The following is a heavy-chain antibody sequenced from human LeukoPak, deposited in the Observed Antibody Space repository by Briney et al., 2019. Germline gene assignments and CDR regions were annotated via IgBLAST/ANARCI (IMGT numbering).Heavy chain of an antibody. CDR1: GFTFSSYW. J-gene: IGHJ3*02. D-gene: IGHD1-26*01. V-gene: IGHV3-74*01. Sequence: SGGSLRLSCAGCGFTFSSYWMHWVRQAPGKGLVWVSRINSDGSSTSYADSVKGRFTISRDNAKNTLYLQMNSLRAEDTAVYYCARAAGRSYNDAFDIWGQGTMVTVSS. CDR3: ARAAGRSYNDAFDI. CDR2: INSDGSST.